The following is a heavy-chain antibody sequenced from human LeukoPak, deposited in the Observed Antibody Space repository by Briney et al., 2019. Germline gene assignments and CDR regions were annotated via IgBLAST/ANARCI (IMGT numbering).Heavy chain of an antibody. CDR3: ARSVYSGYYHSSRYFDL. CDR1: GFTFSKYW. D-gene: IGHD5-12*01. Sequence: PGGSLRLSCAASGFTFSKYWMSWVRQAPGKGLEWVANIKQDGSEKSYVDSVKGRFTISRDNAKISLYLQMNSLRVEDTAVYYCARSVYSGYYHSSRYFDLWGRGTLVTVSS. J-gene: IGHJ2*01. CDR2: IKQDGSEK. V-gene: IGHV3-7*01.